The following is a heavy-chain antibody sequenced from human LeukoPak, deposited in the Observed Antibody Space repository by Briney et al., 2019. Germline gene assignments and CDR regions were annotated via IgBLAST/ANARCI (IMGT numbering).Heavy chain of an antibody. V-gene: IGHV1-8*03. CDR1: GYTFTSYD. J-gene: IGHJ4*02. Sequence: ASVKVSCKASGYTFTSYDINRARQATGQGLEWMGWMNPNSGNTGYAQKFQGRVTITRNTSISTAYMELSSLRSEDTAVYYCARGDCSSTSCYGGGDYWGQGTLVTVSS. CDR3: ARGDCSSTSCYGGGDY. CDR2: MNPNSGNT. D-gene: IGHD2-2*01.